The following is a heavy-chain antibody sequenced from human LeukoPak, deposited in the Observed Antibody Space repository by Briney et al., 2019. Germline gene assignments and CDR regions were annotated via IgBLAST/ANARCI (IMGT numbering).Heavy chain of an antibody. J-gene: IGHJ6*03. D-gene: IGHD3-22*01. CDR1: GFTFSSYS. CDR2: ISSSSSYI. V-gene: IGHV3-21*01. CDR3: ARHKGRGAGRKKNYYDSSGYYDYMDV. Sequence: PGGSLRLSCAASGFTFSSYSMNWVRQAPGKGLEWVSSISSSSSYIYYADSVKGRFTISRDNAKNSLYLQMNSLRAEDTAVYYCARHKGRGAGRKKNYYDSSGYYDYMDVWGKGTTVTISS.